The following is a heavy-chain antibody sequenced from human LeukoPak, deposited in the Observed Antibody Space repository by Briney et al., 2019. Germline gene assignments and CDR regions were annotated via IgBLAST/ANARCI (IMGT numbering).Heavy chain of an antibody. CDR3: AKVGKLRSGQHNWFDP. V-gene: IGHV3-23*01. Sequence: KSGGSLRLSCAASGFTFSSYSMSWVRQAPGKGLEWVSAISGSGGSTYYADSVKGRFTISRDNSKNTLYLQMNSLRAEDTAVYYCAKVGKLRSGQHNWFDPWGQGTLVTVSS. CDR1: GFTFSSYS. D-gene: IGHD6-19*01. J-gene: IGHJ5*02. CDR2: ISGSGGST.